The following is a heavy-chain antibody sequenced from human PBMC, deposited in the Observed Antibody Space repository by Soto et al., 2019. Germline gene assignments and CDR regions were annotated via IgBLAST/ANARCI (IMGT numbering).Heavy chain of an antibody. J-gene: IGHJ5*02. CDR3: ASGACEFAP. Sequence: QVQLVQSGAEVKKPGASVKVSCKASGYTFSSYGISWVRQAPGQGLEWMGWISAYNGNTNHAQNLQGRLPITTATSTTTSSMELRSLSSDDTAVYYSASGACEFAPWCQVTLVTVSS. CDR2: ISAYNGNT. V-gene: IGHV1-18*01. CDR1: GYTFSSYG.